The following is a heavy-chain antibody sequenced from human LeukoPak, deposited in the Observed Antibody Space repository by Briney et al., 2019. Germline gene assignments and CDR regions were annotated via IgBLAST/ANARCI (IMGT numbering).Heavy chain of an antibody. CDR1: GFTFSSYA. Sequence: AGGSLRLSCAASGFTFSSYAMSWVRQAPGKGLEWVSAISGSGGSTYYADSVKGRFTISRDNGKNSLYLQMNDLRAEDTAVYYCARGLRNDAFNFWGQGTLVTVSS. J-gene: IGHJ3*01. V-gene: IGHV3-23*01. CDR2: ISGSGGST. CDR3: ARGLRNDAFNF.